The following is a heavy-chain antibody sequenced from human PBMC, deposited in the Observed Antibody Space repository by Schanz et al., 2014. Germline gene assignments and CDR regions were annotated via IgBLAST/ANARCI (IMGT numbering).Heavy chain of an antibody. CDR2: INTGSNYI. CDR1: GFSFSDYY. CDR3: ARNRGSGGQNWYFDL. V-gene: IGHV3-11*03. J-gene: IGHJ2*01. Sequence: VHLLESGGGLVPPGGSLRLSCAASGFSFSDYYMSWIRQAPGKGLEWISFINTGSNYINYADSVKGRFTISRDNTKNSLFLQLNSLRADDTAVYYCARNRGSGGQNWYFDLWGRGTLVTVSS. D-gene: IGHD1-26*01.